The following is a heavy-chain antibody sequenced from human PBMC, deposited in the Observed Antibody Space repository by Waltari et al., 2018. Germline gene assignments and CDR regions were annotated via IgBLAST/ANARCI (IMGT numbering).Heavy chain of an antibody. Sequence: LVQPGGSLRLSCAASGFTFSSYWMSWVRQAPGKGLEWVANIKQDGSEKYYVDSVKGRFTISRDNAKNSLYLQMNSLRAEDTAVYYCARTPKDITIFGVLNLDWYFDLWGRGTLVTVSS. J-gene: IGHJ2*01. CDR3: ARTPKDITIFGVLNLDWYFDL. D-gene: IGHD3-3*01. V-gene: IGHV3-7*01. CDR1: GFTFSSYW. CDR2: IKQDGSEK.